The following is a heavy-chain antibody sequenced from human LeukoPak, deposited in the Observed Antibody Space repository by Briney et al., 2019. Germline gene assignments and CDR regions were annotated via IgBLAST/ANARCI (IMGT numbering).Heavy chain of an antibody. D-gene: IGHD3-3*01. J-gene: IGHJ4*02. CDR3: ARVRGYYDFWSGFLPDY. V-gene: IGHV1-2*02. CDR2: INPNSGGT. Sequence: ASVKVSCKASGYTFTGYYMHWVRQAPGQGLEWMGWINPNSGGTNYAQKFHGRVTMTRDTSISTAYMELGRLRSDDTAVYYCARVRGYYDFWSGFLPDYRGQGTLVTVSS. CDR1: GYTFTGYY.